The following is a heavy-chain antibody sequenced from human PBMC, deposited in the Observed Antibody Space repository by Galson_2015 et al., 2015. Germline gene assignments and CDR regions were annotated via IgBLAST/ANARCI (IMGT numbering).Heavy chain of an antibody. V-gene: IGHV4-34*01. D-gene: IGHD2-2*01. Sequence: SGSTNYNPSLKSRVTISVDTSKNQFSLKLSSVTAADTAVYYCAISCSSTSCFPGGSWGQGTLVTVSS. J-gene: IGHJ4*02. CDR2: SGST. CDR3: AISCSSTSCFPGGS.